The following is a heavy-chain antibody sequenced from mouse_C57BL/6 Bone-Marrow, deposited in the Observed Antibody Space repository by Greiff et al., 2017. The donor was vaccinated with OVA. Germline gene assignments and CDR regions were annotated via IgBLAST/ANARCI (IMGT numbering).Heavy chain of an antibody. V-gene: IGHV1-69*01. J-gene: IGHJ2*01. Sequence: VQLQQPGAELVMPGASVKLSCKASGYTFTSYWMHWVKQRPGQGLEWIGEIDPSDSYTNYNQKFKGKSTLTVDKSSSTAYMQLSSLTSEDSAVYYCARDEYFDYWGQGTTLTVSS. CDR2: IDPSDSYT. CDR3: ARDEYFDY. CDR1: GYTFTSYW.